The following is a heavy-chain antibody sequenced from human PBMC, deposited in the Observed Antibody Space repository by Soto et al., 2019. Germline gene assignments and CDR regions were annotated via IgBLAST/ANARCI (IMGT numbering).Heavy chain of an antibody. Sequence: QVQLVQSGAEVKKPGSSVKVSCKASGGTFSSYTISWVRQAPGQGLEWMGRIIPILGIANYAQKFQGRVTITADKSTSTAYMELSSLRSEDTAVYYCAREGDFWSGYREGPSFDLWGRGTLVTVSS. J-gene: IGHJ2*01. D-gene: IGHD3-3*01. CDR2: IIPILGIA. CDR3: AREGDFWSGYREGPSFDL. V-gene: IGHV1-69*08. CDR1: GGTFSSYT.